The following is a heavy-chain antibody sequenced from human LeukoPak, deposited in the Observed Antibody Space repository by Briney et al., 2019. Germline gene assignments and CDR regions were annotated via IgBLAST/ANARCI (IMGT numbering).Heavy chain of an antibody. CDR3: ARDHESSGYPTSDY. J-gene: IGHJ4*02. V-gene: IGHV1-69*05. CDR1: GGTFSSYA. Sequence: SVKVSCKASGGTFSSYAISWVRQAPGQGLEWMGGIIPIFGTANYVQKFQGRVTITTDESTSTAYMELSSLRSEDTALYFCARDHESSGYPTSDYWGQGTLVTVSS. CDR2: IIPIFGTA. D-gene: IGHD3-22*01.